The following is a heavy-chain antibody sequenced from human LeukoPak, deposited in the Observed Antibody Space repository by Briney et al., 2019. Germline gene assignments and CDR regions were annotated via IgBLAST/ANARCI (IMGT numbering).Heavy chain of an antibody. V-gene: IGHV4-38-2*01. Sequence: SETLSLTCAVSGSSISSSYYGAWIRQPPGKGLEWIATISHSGSTYYNPSLKSRVTISVDMSQHQHSLRLNSVTVADTAVYFCARVNTVMATFDYWGQGTPVTVSS. CDR3: ARVNTVMATFDY. CDR2: ISHSGST. J-gene: IGHJ4*02. CDR1: GSSISSSYY. D-gene: IGHD5-24*01.